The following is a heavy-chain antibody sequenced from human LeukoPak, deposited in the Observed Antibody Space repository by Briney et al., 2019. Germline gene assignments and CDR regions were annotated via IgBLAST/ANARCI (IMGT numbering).Heavy chain of an antibody. J-gene: IGHJ6*03. CDR3: ARDKENIVVVPAGHYYYYMDV. V-gene: IGHV1-69*05. CDR2: IFPIFGRA. CDR1: RGTFSSYA. D-gene: IGHD2-2*01. Sequence: SVKVSCKASRGTFSSYAISWVRQAPGQGLEWMGRIFPIFGRANYAQKFQGRVTITTDESTSTAYMELSRLRSEDTAVYYCARDKENIVVVPAGHYYYYMDVWGKGTTVTVSS.